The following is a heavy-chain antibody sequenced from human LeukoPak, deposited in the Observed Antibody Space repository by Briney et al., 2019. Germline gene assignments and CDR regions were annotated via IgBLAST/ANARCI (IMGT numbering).Heavy chain of an antibody. CDR2: ISGSGGST. CDR3: AKFPDRRRIGSGTYYHGIHFDY. Sequence: GGSLRLSCTASGFTFSSYGMSWVRQAPGKGLEWVSGISGSGGSTYYADSVKGRFTISRDNSKSTLYLQMNSLRAEDTAVYYCAKFPDRRRIGSGTYYHGIHFDYWGQGTLVTVSS. CDR1: GFTFSSYG. V-gene: IGHV3-23*01. D-gene: IGHD3-10*01. J-gene: IGHJ4*02.